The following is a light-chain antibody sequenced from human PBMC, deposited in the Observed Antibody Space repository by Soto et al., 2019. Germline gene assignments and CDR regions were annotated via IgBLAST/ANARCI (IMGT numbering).Light chain of an antibody. J-gene: IGLJ2*01. CDR2: DTS. CDR1: TGAVTSGHY. Sequence: QAVVTQEPSLTVSPGGTVTLTCASSTGAVTSGHYPYWFQQKPGQAPRTLIYDTSNKHSWTPARFSGSLLGGKPALTLSGAQREDEAEYFCLLSYGGARRVFGGGTKLTVL. CDR3: LLSYGGARRV. V-gene: IGLV7-46*01.